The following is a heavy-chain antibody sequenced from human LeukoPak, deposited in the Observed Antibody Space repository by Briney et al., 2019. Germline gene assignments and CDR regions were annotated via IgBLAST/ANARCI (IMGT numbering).Heavy chain of an antibody. V-gene: IGHV1-3*01. CDR3: ARDRLDYGGNSVYDY. J-gene: IGHJ4*02. CDR2: INAGNGNT. Sequence: ASVKVSCKASGYTFTSYAMHWVRQAPGQRLEWMGWINAGNGNTKYSQKFQGRVTITRDTSASAAYMELSSLRSEDTAVYYCARDRLDYGGNSVYDYWGQGTLVTVSS. CDR1: GYTFTSYA. D-gene: IGHD4-23*01.